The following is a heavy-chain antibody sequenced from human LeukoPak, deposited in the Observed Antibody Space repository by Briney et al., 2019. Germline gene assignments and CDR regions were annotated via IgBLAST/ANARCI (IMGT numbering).Heavy chain of an antibody. Sequence: PSATLSLTCAVSDGSIKDYYWSWIRQPPGKGLEGIGYIYFHGTTTYNPSLRGRGTISLDTSNNHFSLILTSVTPSDTAAYYCARAKDSRSRIFDSWGQGTLVTVSS. CDR2: IYFHGTT. J-gene: IGHJ4*02. CDR3: ARAKDSRSRIFDS. D-gene: IGHD3-16*02. CDR1: DGSIKDYY. V-gene: IGHV4-59*13.